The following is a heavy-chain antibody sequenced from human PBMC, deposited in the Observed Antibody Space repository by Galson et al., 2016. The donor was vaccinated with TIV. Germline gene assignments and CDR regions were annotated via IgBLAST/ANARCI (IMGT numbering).Heavy chain of an antibody. CDR2: ISYDGSNK. D-gene: IGHD4-17*01. Sequence: SLRLSCAASGFTFSNYGMHWVRQAPGKGLEWVAVISYDGSNKYYADSVKGRFTIPRDNSKNAMYLQMNSLRAEDTAAYYCAKSDRAALRTTSYYMDDLGKGTTVTVSS. J-gene: IGHJ6*03. CDR3: AKSDRAALRTTSYYMDD. CDR1: GFTFSNYG. V-gene: IGHV3-30*18.